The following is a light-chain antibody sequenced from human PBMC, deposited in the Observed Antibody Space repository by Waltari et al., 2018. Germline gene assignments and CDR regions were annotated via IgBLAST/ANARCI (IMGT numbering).Light chain of an antibody. J-gene: IGKJ1*01. Sequence: DIQMTKSPSTLAASVGDRVPITCRASQTIITWLAWYQQQPGKAPKLLIYKASSLESGDPSRFSGSGAGTEFSLTISSLQPDDSATYYCQQYYTYWTFGQGTKVDIK. CDR3: QQYYTYWT. CDR2: KAS. V-gene: IGKV1-5*03. CDR1: QTIITW.